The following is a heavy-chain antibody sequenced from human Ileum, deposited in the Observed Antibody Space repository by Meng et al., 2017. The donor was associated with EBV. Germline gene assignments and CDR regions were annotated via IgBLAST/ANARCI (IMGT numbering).Heavy chain of an antibody. Sequence: QVLVQESGPGLVKPSQPLSLTCTVSGGSISSCDYYWSWIRQPPGKGLEWIGYIYNSGSTYYNPSLKSRVTISVDTSKNQFSLKLRFVTAADTAVYYCAREGRSHQVGVSVYWGQGNLVTVSS. CDR2: IYNSGST. V-gene: IGHV4-30-4*01. D-gene: IGHD2-21*01. J-gene: IGHJ4*02. CDR1: GGSISSCDYY. CDR3: AREGRSHQVGVSVY.